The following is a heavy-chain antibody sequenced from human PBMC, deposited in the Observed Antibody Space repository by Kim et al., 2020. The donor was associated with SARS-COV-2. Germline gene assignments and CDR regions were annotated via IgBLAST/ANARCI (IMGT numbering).Heavy chain of an antibody. Sequence: GESLKISCKGSEYSFISYWIAWVRQMPGKGLEWMGIIYPGNSDTRYSPSFQGQVTISADKSISTAYLQWSSLKASDTAMYYCARRYCSGGSCYNGMDVWGQGTTVTVSS. D-gene: IGHD2-15*01. J-gene: IGHJ6*02. CDR1: EYSFISYW. CDR2: IYPGNSDT. CDR3: ARRYCSGGSCYNGMDV. V-gene: IGHV5-51*01.